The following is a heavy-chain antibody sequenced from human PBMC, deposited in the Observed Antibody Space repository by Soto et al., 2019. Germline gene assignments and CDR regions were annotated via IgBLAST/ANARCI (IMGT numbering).Heavy chain of an antibody. V-gene: IGHV1-69*02. CDR3: PKIPHY. CDR1: GGTFSSYT. Sequence: QVQLVQSGAEVKKPGSSVKVSCKASGGTFSSYTVTWVRQAPGQGLEWMGRIIPILGIANYAQKFQGRVTITAEKTPGTAYMGPSNLRSGDPAGDYRPKIPHYWGQGTLVTVSS. J-gene: IGHJ4*02. CDR2: IIPILGIA.